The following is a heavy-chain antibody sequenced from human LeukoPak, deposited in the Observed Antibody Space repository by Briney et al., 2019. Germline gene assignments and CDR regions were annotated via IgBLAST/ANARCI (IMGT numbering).Heavy chain of an antibody. V-gene: IGHV3-53*01. CDR2: LYSAGAT. D-gene: IGHD3-10*01. Sequence: GGSLRLSCAASGFTVSSNYVSWVRQAPGKGLEWVSILYSAGATYYADSVRGRFTISRDNSKNTVCLQMNSLRAEDTAVYYCASGGLGARKYYSAPFHYWGQGILVTVSS. CDR3: ASGGLGARKYYSAPFHY. J-gene: IGHJ4*02. CDR1: GFTVSSNY.